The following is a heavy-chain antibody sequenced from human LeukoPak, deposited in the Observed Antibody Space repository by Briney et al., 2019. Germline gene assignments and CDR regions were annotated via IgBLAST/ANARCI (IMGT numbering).Heavy chain of an antibody. CDR1: GFTFSNAW. V-gene: IGHV3-15*01. Sequence: GGSLRLSCAASGFTFSNAWMSWVRQAPGKGLEWVGRIKSKTDGGTTDYAAPVKGRFTISRDDSKNTLYLQMNSLKTEDTAVYYCTLLARPHKTPYYFDYWGQGTLVTVSS. D-gene: IGHD1-26*01. J-gene: IGHJ4*02. CDR2: IKSKTDGGTT. CDR3: TLLARPHKTPYYFDY.